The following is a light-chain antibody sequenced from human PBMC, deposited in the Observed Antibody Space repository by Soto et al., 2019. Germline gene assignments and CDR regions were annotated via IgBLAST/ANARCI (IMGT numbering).Light chain of an antibody. CDR1: QTISSW. V-gene: IGKV1-5*03. J-gene: IGKJ1*01. Sequence: DIQMTQSPSTLSGPLGDTATITCRASQTISSWLAWYQQKPGKAPKLLIYKASTLKSGVPSRFSGSGSGAEFTLTISSLQPDDFATYYCQHYNSYSEAFGQGTKVDI. CDR2: KAS. CDR3: QHYNSYSEA.